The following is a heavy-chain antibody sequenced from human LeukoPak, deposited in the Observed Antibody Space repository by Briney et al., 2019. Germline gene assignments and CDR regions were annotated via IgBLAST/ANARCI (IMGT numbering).Heavy chain of an antibody. V-gene: IGHV4-39*01. CDR2: IYYSGST. J-gene: IGHJ4*02. D-gene: IGHD3-3*01. Sequence: SETLSLTCTVSGGSISSSSYYWGWIRQPPGKGLEWIGSIYYSGSTYYNPSLKSRVTISVDTSKNQFSLKLSSVTAADTAVYYCARQNNKLRFLDLYYFDYWGQGTLVTVSS. CDR3: ARQNNKLRFLDLYYFDY. CDR1: GGSISSSSYY.